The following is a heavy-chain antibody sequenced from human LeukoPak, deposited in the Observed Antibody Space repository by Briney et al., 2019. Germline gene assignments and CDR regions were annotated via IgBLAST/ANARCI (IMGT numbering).Heavy chain of an antibody. V-gene: IGHV4-34*01. Sequence: SETLSLTCAVYGGSFSGYYWSWIRQPPGKGLEWIGEINHSGSTNYNPSLKSRVTISVDTSKNQFSLKLSSVTAADTAVYFCARDGHGSGSYDGFEIWGQGTMVTVSS. J-gene: IGHJ3*02. D-gene: IGHD3-10*01. CDR3: ARDGHGSGSYDGFEI. CDR2: INHSGST. CDR1: GGSFSGYY.